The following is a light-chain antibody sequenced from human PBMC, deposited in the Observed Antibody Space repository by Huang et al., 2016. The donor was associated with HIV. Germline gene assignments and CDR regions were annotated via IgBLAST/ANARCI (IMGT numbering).Light chain of an antibody. J-gene: IGKJ1*01. CDR3: LQHFPSQTPT. CDR2: AAS. V-gene: IGKV1-17*03. CDR1: QDIDNY. Sequence: DIQMTQSPSAMSASVGDRVTITCRASQDIDNYLAWFQQKPGRVPKRLIYAASSLQSGVPSRFSGSGSGTEFTLTISSLPPEDFATYYCLQHFPSQTPTFGQGTKVEIK.